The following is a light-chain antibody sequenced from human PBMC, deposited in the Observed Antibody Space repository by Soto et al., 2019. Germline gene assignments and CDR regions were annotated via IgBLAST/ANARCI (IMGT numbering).Light chain of an antibody. CDR3: HQSYITPRPT. CDR1: QSISSY. J-gene: IGKJ4*01. CDR2: AAS. V-gene: IGKV1-39*01. Sequence: DIQMTQSPSSLSASVGDRVTITCRASQSISSYLNWYQQKPGKAPKLLIYAASSLQSGVPSRFSGSGSGTDFTLTISSLQPEDFATYYCHQSYITPRPTFGGGTKVDIK.